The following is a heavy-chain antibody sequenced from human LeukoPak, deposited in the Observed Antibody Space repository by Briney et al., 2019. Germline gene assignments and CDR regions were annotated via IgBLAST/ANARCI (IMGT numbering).Heavy chain of an antibody. CDR2: IYYSGST. J-gene: IGHJ3*02. CDR1: DDSITMYY. D-gene: IGHD6-19*01. V-gene: IGHV4-59*01. Sequence: PSETLSLTCTVSDDSITMYYWTWIRQPPGKGLEWIGYIYYSGSTNYNPSLKSRVTISVDTSKNQFSLKLSSVTAADTAVYYCARYTEYSSGWYNAFDIWGQGTMVTVSS. CDR3: ARYTEYSSGWYNAFDI.